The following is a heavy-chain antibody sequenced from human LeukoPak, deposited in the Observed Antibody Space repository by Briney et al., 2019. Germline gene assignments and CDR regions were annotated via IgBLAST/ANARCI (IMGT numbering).Heavy chain of an antibody. CDR2: IASDDRTI. CDR3: ARDRRYDSSSKLDY. V-gene: IGHV3-11*04. Sequence: GGSLRLSCAASGFTFSDYCLSWVRLAPGKGLEWVSYIASDDRTIYYADSVKGRFTISRDNAKNSLYLQMNSLRAEDTAVYYCARDRRYDSSSKLDYWGQGSLVTVSS. J-gene: IGHJ4*02. D-gene: IGHD6-6*01. CDR1: GFTFSDYC.